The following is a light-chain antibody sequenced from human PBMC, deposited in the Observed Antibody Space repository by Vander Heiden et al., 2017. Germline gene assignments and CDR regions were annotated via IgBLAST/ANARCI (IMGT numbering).Light chain of an antibody. J-gene: IGKJ3*01. CDR3: QQYNNWPFT. Sequence: EIVMTQSPATLSVSPGERATLSCRASQSVSSNLAWYQQKPGQPPRLLIYGASTRATGIPARFSGSGSGTEFTLTISSLQSEDFAVYYCQQYNNWPFTFSPGTKVDIK. V-gene: IGKV3-15*01. CDR2: GAS. CDR1: QSVSSN.